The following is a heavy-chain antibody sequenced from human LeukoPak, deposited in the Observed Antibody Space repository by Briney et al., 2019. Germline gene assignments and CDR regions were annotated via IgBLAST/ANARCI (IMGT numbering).Heavy chain of an antibody. D-gene: IGHD3-9*01. Sequence: GGSLRLSCSAPGFTFRSYAMHWVRQAPGKGLEYVSAISSNGGSTYYADSVKGRFTISRDNSKNTLYLQMSSLRAEDTAVYYCVKEGRYFDWLSLGYWGQGTLVTVSS. CDR1: GFTFRSYA. J-gene: IGHJ4*02. CDR2: ISSNGGST. CDR3: VKEGRYFDWLSLGY. V-gene: IGHV3-64D*06.